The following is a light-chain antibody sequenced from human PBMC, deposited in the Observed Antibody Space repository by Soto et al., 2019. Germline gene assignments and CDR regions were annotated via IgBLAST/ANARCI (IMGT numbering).Light chain of an antibody. CDR1: NIGSKS. J-gene: IGLJ1*01. CDR3: CSYKSISTYV. CDR2: DDS. V-gene: IGLV3-21*02. Sequence: SYELTQPPSVSVAPGQTARITCGGNNIGSKSVHWYQQKPGQAPVLVVYDDSDRPSGIPERFSGSKSGNTASLTISGLQAEDEADYYCCSYKSISTYVFGTGTKLTVL.